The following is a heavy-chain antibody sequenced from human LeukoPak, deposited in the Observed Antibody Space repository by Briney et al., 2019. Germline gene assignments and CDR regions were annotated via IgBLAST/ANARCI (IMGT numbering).Heavy chain of an antibody. J-gene: IGHJ4*02. Sequence: ASVKLSCKASGYTFTSYAMNWVRQAPGQGLECLGWINTNTGNPTYAQGFTGRFVFSLDTSVSTAYLQFSSLKAEDTGVYYFAREVPPGGFDYWGQGTLVTVSS. V-gene: IGHV7-4-1*02. CDR1: GYTFTSYA. CDR3: AREVPPGGFDY. CDR2: INTNTGNP. D-gene: IGHD4-23*01.